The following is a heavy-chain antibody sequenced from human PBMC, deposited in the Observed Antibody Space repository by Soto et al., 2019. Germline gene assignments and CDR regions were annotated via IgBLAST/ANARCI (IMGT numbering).Heavy chain of an antibody. J-gene: IGHJ6*02. CDR2: IWYDGSNK. Sequence: QVQLVESGGGVVQPGRSLRLSCAASGFTFSSYGMHWVRQAPGKGLEWVAVIWYDGSNKYYADSVKGRFTISRDNSKNTLDLQMNSLRAEDTAVYYCARDRAKWDYYYYGMDVWGQGTTVTVSS. V-gene: IGHV3-33*01. CDR3: ARDRAKWDYYYYGMDV. D-gene: IGHD2-8*01. CDR1: GFTFSSYG.